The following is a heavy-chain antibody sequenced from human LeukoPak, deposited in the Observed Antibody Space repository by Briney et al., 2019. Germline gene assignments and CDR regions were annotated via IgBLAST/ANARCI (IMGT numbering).Heavy chain of an antibody. D-gene: IGHD2-15*01. V-gene: IGHV1-8*03. CDR3: ARLAARRAFDI. CDR2: MTPNTGNT. CDR1: GYTFTSYD. J-gene: IGHJ3*02. Sequence: ASVKVSCKASGYTFTSYDINWVRQATGQGLEWMGWMTPNTGNTGYAQKFQGRVTITSNTSISTAYLELSSLRSEDTAVYYCARLAARRAFDIWGQGTMVTVSS.